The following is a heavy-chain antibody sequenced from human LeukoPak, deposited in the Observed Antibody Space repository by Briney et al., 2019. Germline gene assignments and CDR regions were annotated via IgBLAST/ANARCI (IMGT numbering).Heavy chain of an antibody. CDR3: ARQGGEWTTTH. Sequence: SETLSLTCTVSGGSISSYYWSWIRQPPGKGLEWIGYIYYSGSTNYNPSLKSRVTISVDTSKNQFSLKLSSVTAADTAVYYCARQGGEWTTTHWGQGTLVTVSS. J-gene: IGHJ4*02. CDR2: IYYSGST. CDR1: GGSISSYY. D-gene: IGHD3-10*01. V-gene: IGHV4-59*08.